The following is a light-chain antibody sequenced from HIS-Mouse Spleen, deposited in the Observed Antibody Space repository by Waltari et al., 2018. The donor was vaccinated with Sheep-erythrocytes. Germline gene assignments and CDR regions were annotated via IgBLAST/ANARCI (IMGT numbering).Light chain of an antibody. CDR2: WAS. V-gene: IGKV4-1*01. Sequence: DIVMTQSPDSLAVSLGERATTHCKSSQSVLYSSNNKNYLAWYQQKPGQPPKLLIYWASPRESGVPDRFSGSGSGTDFTLTISSLQAEDVAVYYCQQYYSTLTFGGGTKVEIK. CDR1: QSVLYSSNNKNY. CDR3: QQYYSTLT. J-gene: IGKJ4*01.